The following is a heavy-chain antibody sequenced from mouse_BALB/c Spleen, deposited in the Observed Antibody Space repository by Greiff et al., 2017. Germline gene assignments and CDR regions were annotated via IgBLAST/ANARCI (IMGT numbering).Heavy chain of an antibody. D-gene: IGHD1-1*01. Sequence: QVQLKQSGPGLVAPSQSLSITCTVSGFSLSRYSVHWVRQPPGKGLEWLGMIWGGGSTDYNSALKSRLSISKDNSKSQVFLKMNSLQTDDTAMYYCARNWRDYGSSYGGFDYWGEGTTLTVSS. CDR2: IWGGGST. CDR3: ARNWRDYGSSYGGFDY. CDR1: GFSLSRYS. V-gene: IGHV2-6-4*01. J-gene: IGHJ2*01.